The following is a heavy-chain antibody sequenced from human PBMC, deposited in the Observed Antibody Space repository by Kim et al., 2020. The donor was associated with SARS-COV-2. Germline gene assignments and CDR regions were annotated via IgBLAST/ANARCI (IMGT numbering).Heavy chain of an antibody. CDR2: INPNSGGT. Sequence: ASVKVPCKASGYTFTGYYMHWVRQAPGQGLEWMGWINPNSGGTNYAQKFQGRVTMTRDTSISTAYMELSRLRSDDTAVDYWARFDGYSGPRGNYYYGMDVCGQGTPVTVSS. CDR3: ARFDGYSGPRGNYYYGMDV. D-gene: IGHD5-12*01. V-gene: IGHV1-2*02. J-gene: IGHJ6*02. CDR1: GYTFTGYY.